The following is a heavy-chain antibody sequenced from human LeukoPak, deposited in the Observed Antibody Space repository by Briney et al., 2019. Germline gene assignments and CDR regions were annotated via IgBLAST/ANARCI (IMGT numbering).Heavy chain of an antibody. Sequence: SVKVSCKASGGTFSSYAISWVRRAPGQGLEWMGGIIPIFGTANYAQKFQGRVTITADESTSTAYMELSSLRSEDTAVYYCAKCSTAYYDSSGYDAFDIWGQGTMVTVSS. CDR3: AKCSTAYYDSSGYDAFDI. J-gene: IGHJ3*02. CDR2: IIPIFGTA. CDR1: GGTFSSYA. V-gene: IGHV1-69*13. D-gene: IGHD3-22*01.